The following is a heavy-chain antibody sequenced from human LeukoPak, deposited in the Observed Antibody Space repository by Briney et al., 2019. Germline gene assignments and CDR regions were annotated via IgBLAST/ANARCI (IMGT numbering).Heavy chain of an antibody. CDR3: AELGITMIGGV. V-gene: IGHV3-48*03. CDR1: GFTFSSYA. J-gene: IGHJ6*04. Sequence: PGGSLRLSCAASGFTFSSYAMHWVRQAPGKGLEWVSYISSCGSTIYYADSVKGRFTISRDNAKNSLYLQMNSLRAEDTAVYYCAELGITMIGGVWGKGTTVTISS. CDR2: ISSCGSTI. D-gene: IGHD3-10*02.